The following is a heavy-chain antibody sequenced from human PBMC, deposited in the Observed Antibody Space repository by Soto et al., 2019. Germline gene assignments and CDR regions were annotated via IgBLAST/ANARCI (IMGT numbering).Heavy chain of an antibody. D-gene: IGHD3-10*01. V-gene: IGHV1-69*08. CDR2: IIPILVIA. J-gene: IGHJ4*02. CDR3: AREEYYYCSGAFFDC. Sequence: QVQLVQSGAEVKKPGSSVKVSCKASGGTFSSYTISWVRQAPGQGLEWMGRIIPILVIANYAQKFQGGVTITAEKSPSTAYTELSSQRSEDTAVYYCAREEYYYCSGAFFDCWGQGTLVTVSS. CDR1: GGTFSSYT.